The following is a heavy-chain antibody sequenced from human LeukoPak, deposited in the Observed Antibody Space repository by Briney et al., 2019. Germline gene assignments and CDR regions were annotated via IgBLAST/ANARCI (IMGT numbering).Heavy chain of an antibody. V-gene: IGHV4-4*02. Sequence: PSETLSLTCAVSGGSISSSNWWSWVRQPPGKGLEWIGYIYHSGSTYYNPSLKSRVTISVDRSKNQFSLKLSSVTAADTAVYYCASSVYYYYGMDVWGQGTTVTVSS. CDR2: IYHSGST. CDR3: ASSVYYYYGMDV. J-gene: IGHJ6*02. CDR1: GGSISSSNW.